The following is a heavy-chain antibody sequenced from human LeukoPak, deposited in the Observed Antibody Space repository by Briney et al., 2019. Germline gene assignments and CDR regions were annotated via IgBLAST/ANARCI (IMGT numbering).Heavy chain of an antibody. V-gene: IGHV3-66*01. CDR3: ARGMVRESPGPYYYYMDV. D-gene: IGHD3-10*01. J-gene: IGHJ6*03. CDR2: IYSRGDT. Sequence: GGSLRLSCAVSEFIVSINYMTWVRQAPGKGLEWVSLIYSRGDTKYADSVKGRFTIARDNSKNTLYLQMSSLRTEDTAVYYCARGMVRESPGPYYYYMDVWGKGTTVTVSS. CDR1: EFIVSINY.